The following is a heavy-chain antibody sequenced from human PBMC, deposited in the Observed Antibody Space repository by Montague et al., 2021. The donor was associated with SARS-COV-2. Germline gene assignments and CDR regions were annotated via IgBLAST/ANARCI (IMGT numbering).Heavy chain of an antibody. V-gene: IGHV4-30-2*01. Sequence: TLSLTCAVSGGSVSSGGYSWTWIRPRPGVGLEWIGYMHHDGSTFYNLTLGRRVTISVDRSKNQSSLKLSSVTAAATAMYFCAKPRITMVRGIYDTFDVWGQGTMVTVSS. CDR3: AKPRITMVRGIYDTFDV. CDR2: MHHDGST. CDR1: GGSVSSGGYS. J-gene: IGHJ3*01. D-gene: IGHD3-10*01.